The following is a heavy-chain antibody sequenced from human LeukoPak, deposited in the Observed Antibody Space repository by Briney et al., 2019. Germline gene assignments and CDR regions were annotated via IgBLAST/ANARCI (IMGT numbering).Heavy chain of an antibody. CDR2: ISSSSSYT. Sequence: GGSLRLSCAASGFTFSDYYMSWIRQAPGKGLEWVSYISSSSSYTNYADSVKGRFTISRDNAKNSLYLQMNSLRAEDTAVYYCARGGVGATTRASFDYWGQGTLVTVSS. V-gene: IGHV3-11*06. D-gene: IGHD1-26*01. J-gene: IGHJ4*02. CDR1: GFTFSDYY. CDR3: ARGGVGATTRASFDY.